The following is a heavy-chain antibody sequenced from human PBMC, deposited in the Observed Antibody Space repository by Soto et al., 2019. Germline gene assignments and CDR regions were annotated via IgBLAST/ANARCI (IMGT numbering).Heavy chain of an antibody. CDR1: GFTFSSYS. Sequence: GGSLRLSCAASGFTFSSYSMNWVRQAPGKGLEWVSSISSSSYIYYADSVKGRFTISRDNAKNSLYLQMNSLRAEDTAVYYCARATRITGTTYYYNYGMDVWGQGTTVTVSS. D-gene: IGHD1-20*01. CDR3: ARATRITGTTYYYNYGMDV. CDR2: ISSSSYI. J-gene: IGHJ6*02. V-gene: IGHV3-21*01.